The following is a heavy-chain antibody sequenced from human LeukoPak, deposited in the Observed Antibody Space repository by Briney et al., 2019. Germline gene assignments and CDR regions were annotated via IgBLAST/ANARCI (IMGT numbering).Heavy chain of an antibody. D-gene: IGHD4/OR15-4a*01. Sequence: GESLNISCKGSGYIFTSYWIGWVRQMPGKGLEWMGIIYPGDSDTRYSPSFQGRVTISADKSISTAYLQWSSLKASDTAMYYCARLANSHYFDYWGQGALLTVSS. J-gene: IGHJ4*02. CDR2: IYPGDSDT. CDR3: ARLANSHYFDY. V-gene: IGHV5-51*01. CDR1: GYIFTSYW.